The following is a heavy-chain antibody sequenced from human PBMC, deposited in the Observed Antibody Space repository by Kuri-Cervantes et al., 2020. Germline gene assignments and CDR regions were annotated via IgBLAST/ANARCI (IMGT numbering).Heavy chain of an antibody. CDR2: IKSDGSIT. Sequence: GGSLRLSCAASGFIFSNYWMHWVRQAPGKGLVWVSRIKSDGSITNYADSVKGRFTISRDNSKNTLYLRMNSLRAEDTALYYCAKTGYSSGWSPLRDPYFYYMDVWGRGTTVTVSS. CDR1: GFIFSNYW. D-gene: IGHD6-19*01. CDR3: AKTGYSSGWSPLRDPYFYYMDV. V-gene: IGHV3-74*01. J-gene: IGHJ6*03.